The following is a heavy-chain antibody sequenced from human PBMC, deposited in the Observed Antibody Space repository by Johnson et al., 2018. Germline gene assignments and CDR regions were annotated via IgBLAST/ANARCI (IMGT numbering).Heavy chain of an antibody. Sequence: QVQLVQSGGGVVQPGRSLRLSCAASGFPFSSYGMHWGRQAPGKGLEWVALISYDGSNKYYADSVKGRFTISRDNSNNTLYLQMNSLSAEDTAVYYCAKGDYFGRSALAEYFQHWGQGTLVTVSS. V-gene: IGHV3-30*18. CDR3: AKGDYFGRSALAEYFQH. J-gene: IGHJ1*01. CDR2: ISYDGSNK. CDR1: GFPFSSYG. D-gene: IGHD3-10*01.